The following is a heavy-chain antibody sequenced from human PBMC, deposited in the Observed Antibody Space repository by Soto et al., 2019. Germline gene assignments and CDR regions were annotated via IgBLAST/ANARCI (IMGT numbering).Heavy chain of an antibody. V-gene: IGHV4-31*03. CDR3: ARVFCTTSTCFFPGWFDP. J-gene: IGHJ5*02. D-gene: IGHD2-8*01. CDR1: GASISSGAYF. CDR2: IYYSGNT. Sequence: SETLSLACTVSGASISSGAYFWSWIRQHPERGLEWIGNIYYSGNTYYNPSLRSRVTISINTSQNHFSLRLNSVTAADTAIYYCARVFCTTSTCFFPGWFDPWGQGALVTVSS.